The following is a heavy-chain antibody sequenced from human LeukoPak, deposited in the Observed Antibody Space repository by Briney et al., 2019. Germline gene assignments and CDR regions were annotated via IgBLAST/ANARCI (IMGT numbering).Heavy chain of an antibody. CDR3: ARAYYYDSSGYYRHWYYFDY. D-gene: IGHD3-22*01. Sequence: SETLSLTCAVYGGSFSGYYWSWIRQPPGKGLEWIGEINHSGSTNYNPSLKSRVTISVDTSKNQFSLKLSSVTAADTAVYYCARAYYYDSSGYYRHWYYFDYWGQGTLVTVSS. CDR2: INHSGST. J-gene: IGHJ4*02. CDR1: GGSFSGYY. V-gene: IGHV4-34*01.